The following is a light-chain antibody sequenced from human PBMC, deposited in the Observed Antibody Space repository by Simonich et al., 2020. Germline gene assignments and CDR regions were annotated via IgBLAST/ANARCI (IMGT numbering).Light chain of an antibody. CDR2: WAS. Sequence: DIVMTQSPDSLAVSLGERATINCKSNQSVLYSSNNKNYLSWYQQKPGQPPKLLIYWASTRESGVPDRCSGSGYGTDFTLTISSLEPEDFAVYYCQQRSNWPLTFGGGTKVEIK. CDR1: QSVLYSSNNKNY. V-gene: IGKV4-1*01. J-gene: IGKJ4*01. CDR3: QQRSNWPLT.